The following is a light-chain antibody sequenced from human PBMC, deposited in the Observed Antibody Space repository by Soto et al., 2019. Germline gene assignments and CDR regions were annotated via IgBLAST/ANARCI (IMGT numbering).Light chain of an antibody. J-gene: IGKJ4*01. CDR1: QDITHY. Sequence: DIQMTQSPSSLSASAGDRVSISCQESQDITHYLNGYQKKPGRAPKLLIYHASNLETGVPSRFSGSKSGTNLNFNISSLQHEDVATYYWQQHDNVPLTCGGGTKVEIK. V-gene: IGKV1-33*01. CDR3: QQHDNVPLT. CDR2: HAS.